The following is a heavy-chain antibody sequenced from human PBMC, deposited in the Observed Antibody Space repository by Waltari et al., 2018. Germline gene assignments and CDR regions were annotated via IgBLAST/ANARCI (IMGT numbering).Heavy chain of an antibody. Sequence: VQLVQSGAELKKPGESLKISCKTSGYDFLNYWIGWVRQKPGNCLVWMGIIYPDDSDIRYSPSFEGQVTFSVDKSSNTAFLQWRNLKASDTAMYFCARPKSWGRVGPHDAFEIWGQGTVVTVSS. CDR2: IYPDDSDI. CDR1: GYDFLNYW. D-gene: IGHD3-16*01. CDR3: ARPKSWGRVGPHDAFEI. V-gene: IGHV5-51*01. J-gene: IGHJ3*02.